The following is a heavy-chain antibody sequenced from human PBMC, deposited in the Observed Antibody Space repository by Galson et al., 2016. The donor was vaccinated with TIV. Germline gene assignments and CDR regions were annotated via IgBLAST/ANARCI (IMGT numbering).Heavy chain of an antibody. D-gene: IGHD4-17*01. CDR1: GATFNKYA. J-gene: IGHJ6*02. CDR3: ARGSGDTYYYFFGMDG. V-gene: IGHV1-69*13. CDR2: IIPIFGTA. Sequence: SVKVSCKASGATFNKYAISWVRQAPGQGLEWMGGIIPIFGTANYAQKFQGRVTITADEIPSAAYMALNSLRSEDTAVYYCARGSGDTYYYFFGMDGRGQGTTVNV.